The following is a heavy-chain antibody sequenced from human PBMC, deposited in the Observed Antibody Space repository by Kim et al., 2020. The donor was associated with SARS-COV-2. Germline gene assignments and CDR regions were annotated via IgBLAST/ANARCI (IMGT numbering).Heavy chain of an antibody. CDR1: GGSISSGGYY. V-gene: IGHV4-31*03. J-gene: IGHJ3*02. D-gene: IGHD2-2*01. CDR3: ARVTGDIVVVPAAPDAFDI. Sequence: SETLSLTCTVSGGSISSGGYYWSWIRQHPGKGLEWIGYIYYSGSTYYNPSLKSRVTISVDTSKNQFSLKLSSVTAADTAVYYCARVTGDIVVVPAAPDAFDIWAKGQWSPSLQ. CDR2: IYYSGST.